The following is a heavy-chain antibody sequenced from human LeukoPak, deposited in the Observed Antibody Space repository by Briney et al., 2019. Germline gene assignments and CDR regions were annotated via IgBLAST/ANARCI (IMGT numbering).Heavy chain of an antibody. D-gene: IGHD3-22*01. J-gene: IGHJ4*02. CDR2: ISAYNDNT. CDR3: ARDPKDNTSGYYYFDY. Sequence: AAVTVSFKASGYTFTIYGSSWVRQAPGQGGEWMGWISAYNDNTNYAQNLQGRVTMTTDPSTSTAYMELRSLGSDDTAVYYCARDPKDNTSGYYYFDYWGQGTLVTVSS. CDR1: GYTFTIYG. V-gene: IGHV1-18*01.